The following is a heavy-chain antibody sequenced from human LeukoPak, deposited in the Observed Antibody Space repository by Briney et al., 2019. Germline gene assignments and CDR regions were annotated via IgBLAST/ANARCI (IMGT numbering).Heavy chain of an antibody. J-gene: IGHJ3*02. CDR1: GFTFSSYA. CDR2: ISGSGGST. V-gene: IGHV3-23*01. CDR3: ARDRRMYWDAFDI. D-gene: IGHD2-15*01. Sequence: GGSLRLSCAASGFTFSSYAMSWVRQAPGKGLEWVSAISGSGGSTYYADSVKGRFTISRDNSKNTLYLQMNSLRAEDTAVYYCARDRRMYWDAFDIWGQGTMVTVSS.